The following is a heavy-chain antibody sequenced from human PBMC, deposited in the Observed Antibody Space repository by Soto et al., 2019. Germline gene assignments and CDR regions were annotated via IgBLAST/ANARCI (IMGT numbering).Heavy chain of an antibody. CDR2: ISGSGDNT. V-gene: IGHV3-23*01. CDR3: AKDRGPRYYYYGMDV. CDR1: GFSFSSYA. Sequence: EVQLLESGGGLVQPGGSLRLSCAASGFSFSSYAMSWVRQAPGKGLEWVAAISGSGDNTYYADSVKGRFTISRDNSKNTLYLQMNSLRAEDTAVYYCAKDRGPRYYYYGMDVWGQGTTVTVSS. D-gene: IGHD3-10*01. J-gene: IGHJ6*02.